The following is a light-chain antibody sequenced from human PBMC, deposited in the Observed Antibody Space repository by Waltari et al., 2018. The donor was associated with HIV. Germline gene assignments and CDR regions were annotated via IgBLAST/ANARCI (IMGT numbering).Light chain of an antibody. CDR3: GTWDTSLSAGL. J-gene: IGLJ2*01. CDR2: DNN. CDR1: TSNLGTNY. Sequence: QSVLTQPPSVSAAPGQRVTISCSGSTSNLGTNYVSWYQQFPDTAPKLLIYDNNHRSSGIPDRFSGSKSGTSATLAITGLQTEDEADYYCGTWDTSLSAGLFGGGTKVTVL. V-gene: IGLV1-51*01.